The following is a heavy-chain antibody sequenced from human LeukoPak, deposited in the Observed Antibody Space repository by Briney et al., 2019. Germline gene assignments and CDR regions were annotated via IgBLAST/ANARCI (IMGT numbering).Heavy chain of an antibody. J-gene: IGHJ6*03. V-gene: IGHV4-34*01. CDR2: INHSGGT. Sequence: GSLRLSCAASGFTPSSYGMSWIRQPPGKGLEWIGEINHSGGTTYNPSLKSRVTISVDTPKNQFSLKLSSVTAADTAVYYCARLNTGDRATRWYYYYYYMDVWGKGTTVTVSS. CDR1: GFTPSSYG. CDR3: ARLNTGDRATRWYYYYYYMDV. D-gene: IGHD1-14*01.